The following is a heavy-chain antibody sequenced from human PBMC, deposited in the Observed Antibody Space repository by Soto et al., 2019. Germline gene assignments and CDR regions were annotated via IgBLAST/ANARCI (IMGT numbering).Heavy chain of an antibody. CDR3: ARDWYYSDSTGYYHDVFDI. J-gene: IGHJ3*02. CDR1: GGSINSGDYY. CDR2: IYYSGST. V-gene: IGHV4-30-4*01. Sequence: QVQLQESGPGLVKPSQTLSLTCTVSGGSINSGDYYWSWIRQPPGKGLEWIGYIYYSGSTYYNPSLKSRITISVDTYKNQFSLKLSSVTAADTAVYYCARDWYYSDSTGYYHDVFDIWGQGTMVTVSS. D-gene: IGHD3-22*01.